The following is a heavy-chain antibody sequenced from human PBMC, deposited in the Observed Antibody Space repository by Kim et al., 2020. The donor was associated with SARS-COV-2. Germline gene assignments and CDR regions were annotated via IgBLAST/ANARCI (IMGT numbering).Heavy chain of an antibody. Sequence: GGSLRLSCAASGFTFSNAWMSWVRQAPGKGLEWVGRIKSKTDGGTTDYAAPVKGRFTISRDDSKNTLYLQMNSLKTEDTAVYYCTAPVVAATERQYYYYGMDVWGQGTTVTVSS. D-gene: IGHD2-15*01. J-gene: IGHJ6*02. V-gene: IGHV3-15*01. CDR1: GFTFSNAW. CDR3: TAPVVAATERQYYYYGMDV. CDR2: IKSKTDGGTT.